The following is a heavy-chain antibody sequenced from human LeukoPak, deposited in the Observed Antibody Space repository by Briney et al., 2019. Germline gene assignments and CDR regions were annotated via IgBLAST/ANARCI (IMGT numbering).Heavy chain of an antibody. CDR2: ISSSSSTI. D-gene: IGHD2/OR15-2a*01. V-gene: IGHV3-48*01. Sequence: GGSLRLSCAASGFTFSSYSMNWVRQAPGKGLEWVSYISSSSSTIYYADSVKGRFTISRDNSKNTLYLQMNSLRPEDTAVYYCARGVAFYYFDYWGQGALVTVSS. CDR3: ARGVAFYYFDY. CDR1: GFTFSSYS. J-gene: IGHJ4*02.